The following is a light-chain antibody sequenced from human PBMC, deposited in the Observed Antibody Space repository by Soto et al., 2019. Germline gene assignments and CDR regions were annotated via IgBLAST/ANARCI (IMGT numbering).Light chain of an antibody. Sequence: DIVMTQSPDSLAVSLGERATINCKSSQNVLYSSNNKNYIVWYQQKPGQPPKLLIYWASTRQSGVPDRFSGSGSGTDFPLTISSLQAEDVAVYYCQQCFSSPQTFGQGTKVEIK. J-gene: IGKJ1*01. V-gene: IGKV4-1*01. CDR1: QNVLYSSNNKNY. CDR3: QQCFSSPQT. CDR2: WAS.